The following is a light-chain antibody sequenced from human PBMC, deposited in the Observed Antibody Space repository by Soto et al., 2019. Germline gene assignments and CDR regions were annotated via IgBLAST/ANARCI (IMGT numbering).Light chain of an antibody. CDR3: QRYNNWPLT. V-gene: IGKV3-15*01. J-gene: IGKJ4*01. CDR2: AAS. Sequence: EIVMTQSPATLSVSPGERATLSCRASQSISRNLAWYQQKPGQAPRLLIYAASTRATGLPARFSGSGSGTEFTLTISSLQSEDFAVYYCQRYNNWPLTFGGGTKVEVK. CDR1: QSISRN.